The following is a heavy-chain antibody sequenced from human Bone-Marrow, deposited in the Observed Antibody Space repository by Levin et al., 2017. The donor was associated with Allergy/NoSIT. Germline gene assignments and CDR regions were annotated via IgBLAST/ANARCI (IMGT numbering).Heavy chain of an antibody. CDR2: ISSSSSYI. V-gene: IGHV3-21*01. J-gene: IGHJ4*02. CDR1: GFTFSSYS. D-gene: IGHD3-9*01. CDR3: ARVRYFDGSPLEY. Sequence: GESLKISCAASGFTFSSYSMNWVRQAPGKGLEWVSSISSSSSYIYYADSVKGRFTISRDNAKNSLYLQMNSLRAEDTAVYYCARVRYFDGSPLEYWGQGTLVTVSS.